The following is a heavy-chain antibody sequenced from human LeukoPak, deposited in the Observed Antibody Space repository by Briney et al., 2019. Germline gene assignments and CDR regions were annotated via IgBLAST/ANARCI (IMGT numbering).Heavy chain of an antibody. CDR3: ARKHYYDSSGFFPPMDY. Sequence: GGSLRLSCAASGFTFSSYSMNWVRQAPGKGLEWVSFISSSSNYKYYADSVKGRITISRDNAKNSLYLQMNSPRAEDTAVYYCARKHYYDSSGFFPPMDYWGQGTLVTVSS. J-gene: IGHJ4*02. CDR1: GFTFSSYS. D-gene: IGHD3-22*01. V-gene: IGHV3-21*01. CDR2: ISSSSNYK.